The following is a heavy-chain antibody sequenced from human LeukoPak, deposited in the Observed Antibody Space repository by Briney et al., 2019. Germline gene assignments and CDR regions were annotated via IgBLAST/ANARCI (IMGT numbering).Heavy chain of an antibody. J-gene: IGHJ4*02. V-gene: IGHV3-33*01. D-gene: IGHD3-10*01. CDR3: ARGSGLVVRGDYLDY. CDR1: GFTFSRYG. Sequence: QPGRSLRLSCAASGFTFSRYGMHWVRQAPGKGLEWVAIIWHDGSEEYYGDSVKGRVTISRDNSKNMVYLQMNSLRGEDTAVYYCARGSGLVVRGDYLDYWGQGTLVTVSS. CDR2: IWHDGSEE.